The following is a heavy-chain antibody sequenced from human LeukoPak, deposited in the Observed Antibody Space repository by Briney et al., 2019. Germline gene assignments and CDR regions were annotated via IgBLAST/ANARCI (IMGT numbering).Heavy chain of an antibody. CDR2: ISSSSSYI. CDR3: ARDLGYYAGDY. J-gene: IGHJ4*02. Sequence: GGSLRLSCAASGFTFSSYSMNWVRQAPGKGLEWVSSISSSSSYIYYADSVKGRFTISRDNAKNSLYLQINSLRAEDTAVYYCARDLGYYAGDYWGQGTLVTVSS. D-gene: IGHD3-3*01. V-gene: IGHV3-21*01. CDR1: GFTFSSYS.